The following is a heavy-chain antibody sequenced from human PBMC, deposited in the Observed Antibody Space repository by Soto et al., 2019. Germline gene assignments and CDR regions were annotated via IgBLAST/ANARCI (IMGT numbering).Heavy chain of an antibody. J-gene: IGHJ4*02. V-gene: IGHV3-30-3*01. CDR1: GFTFSSYA. CDR2: ISYDGSNK. CDR3: AREPVGNDFAEWTYYFDY. Sequence: QVQLVESGGGVVQPGRSLRLSCAASGFTFSSYAMHWVRQAPGKGLEWVAVISYDGSNKYYADSVKGRFTISRDNSMNTLYLQMNSLRAEDTAVYYCAREPVGNDFAEWTYYFDYWGQGTLVSVSS. D-gene: IGHD3-3*01.